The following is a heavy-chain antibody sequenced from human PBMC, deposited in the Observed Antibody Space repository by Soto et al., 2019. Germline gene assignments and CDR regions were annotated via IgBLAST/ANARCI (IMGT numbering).Heavy chain of an antibody. CDR2: IYYTETT. D-gene: IGHD3-3*01. V-gene: IGHV4-31*03. CDR1: GGSVSSRDSY. J-gene: IGHJ4*02. Sequence: SETLSLTCTVSGGSVSSRDSYWSWIRQPPGKGLEWLGYIYYTETTHYNPSLKSRLTISVDTSKNQFSLRLSSVTPADTAVYFCAREYRSGYYFDSWGQGTPVTVSS. CDR3: AREYRSGYYFDS.